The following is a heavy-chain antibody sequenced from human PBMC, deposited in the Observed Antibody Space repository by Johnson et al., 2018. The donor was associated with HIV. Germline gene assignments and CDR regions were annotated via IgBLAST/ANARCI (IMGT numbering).Heavy chain of an antibody. CDR3: ARAPEVRGIDAFDI. CDR2: ITSSGGNV. Sequence: QVLLVESGGGLVNPGGSLRLSCAASGFTFSDYYMSWIRQAPGKGLEWVSYITSSGGNVYYADSVKGRFTISRDNAKNSLYLQMNILTAEDTAVYYCARAPEVRGIDAFDIWGQGTMVTVS. CDR1: GFTFSDYY. D-gene: IGHD3-10*01. J-gene: IGHJ3*02. V-gene: IGHV3-11*04.